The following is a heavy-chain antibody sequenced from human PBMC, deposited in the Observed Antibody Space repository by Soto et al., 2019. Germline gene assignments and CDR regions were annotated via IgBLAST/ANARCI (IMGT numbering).Heavy chain of an antibody. CDR3: ARQPGPTDIVLMVYAYFDY. V-gene: IGHV4-39*01. CDR2: IYYSGST. Sequence: QLQLQESGPGLVKPSETLSLTCTVSGGSISSSSYYWGWIRQPPGKGLEWIGSIYYSGSTYYNPSLKSRVTISVDTSKNQFSLKLSSVTAADTAVYYCARQPGPTDIVLMVYAYFDYWGQGTLVTVSS. J-gene: IGHJ4*02. D-gene: IGHD2-8*01. CDR1: GGSISSSSYY.